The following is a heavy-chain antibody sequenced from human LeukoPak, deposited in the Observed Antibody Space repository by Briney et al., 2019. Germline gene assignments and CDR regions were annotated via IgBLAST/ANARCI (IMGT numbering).Heavy chain of an antibody. V-gene: IGHV1-2*02. CDR1: GYTFTSYG. CDR3: AREDGSTLGHRDAFDI. J-gene: IGHJ3*02. CDR2: INPNSGVT. Sequence: GASVRVSCKASGYTFTSYGIGWVRQAPGQGLEWMGWINPNSGVTNYAQKFQGRVTMTRDTSISTAYMELSRLRSDDTAVYYCAREDGSTLGHRDAFDIWGQGTMVTVSS. D-gene: IGHD1-26*01.